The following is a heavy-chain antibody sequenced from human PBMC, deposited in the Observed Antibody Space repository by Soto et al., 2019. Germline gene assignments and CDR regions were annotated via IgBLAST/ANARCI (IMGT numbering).Heavy chain of an antibody. J-gene: IGHJ4*02. D-gene: IGHD1-26*01. CDR2: IRNKANSHST. Sequence: EVLLVESGGGLVQPGGSLRLSCAASGFIFSDHYMDWVRQAPGKGLEWVARIRNKANSHSTAYAASVEGRFTISRDDSKNALYLQMNSLKTEYTDVYYCARYSGSSSRHFDYWGQGTLVTVSS. CDR1: GFIFSDHY. V-gene: IGHV3-72*01. CDR3: ARYSGSSSRHFDY.